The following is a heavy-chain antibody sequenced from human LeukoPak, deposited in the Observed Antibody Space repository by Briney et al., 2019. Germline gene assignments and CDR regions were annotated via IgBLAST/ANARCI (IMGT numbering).Heavy chain of an antibody. D-gene: IGHD3-3*01. Sequence: GGSLRLSCAASGFTFSSYGMHWVRQAPGKGLEWVALIWSDGSNIYYADSVKGRFTISRDNSKNTLYLQMNSLRAEDTAVYYCAKIFRTTQAIFGVVPTNYGMDVWGQGTTVTVSS. CDR1: GFTFSSYG. CDR3: AKIFRTTQAIFGVVPTNYGMDV. V-gene: IGHV3-33*06. J-gene: IGHJ6*02. CDR2: IWSDGSNI.